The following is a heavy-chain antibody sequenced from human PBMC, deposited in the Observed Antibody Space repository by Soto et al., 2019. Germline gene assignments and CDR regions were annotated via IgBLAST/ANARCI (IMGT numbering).Heavy chain of an antibody. CDR2: ISYDGSNK. CDR1: GFTFSSYG. D-gene: IGHD6-19*01. V-gene: IGHV3-30*18. CDR3: AKERWTYSSGWAIDY. Sequence: QVQLVESGGGVVQPGRSLRLSCAASGFTFSSYGMHWVRQAPGKGLEWVAVISYDGSNKYYADSVKGRFTISRDNSKNTLYLQMNSLRAEDTAVYYCAKERWTYSSGWAIDYWGQGTLVTVSS. J-gene: IGHJ4*02.